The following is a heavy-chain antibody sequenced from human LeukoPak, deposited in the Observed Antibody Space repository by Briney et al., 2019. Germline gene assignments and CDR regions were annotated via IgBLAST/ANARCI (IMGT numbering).Heavy chain of an antibody. CDR1: GGSISSYY. D-gene: IGHD3-22*01. CDR3: ASFSQDYYYDSSGYSGGGDYYYGMDV. V-gene: IGHV4-59*08. J-gene: IGHJ6*02. Sequence: SETLSLTCTVSGGSISSYYWSWIRQPPGKGLEWIGYIYYSGSTNYNPSLKSRVTISVDTSKNQFSLKLSSVTAADTAVYYCASFSQDYYYDSSGYSGGGDYYYGMDVWGQGTTVTVSS. CDR2: IYYSGST.